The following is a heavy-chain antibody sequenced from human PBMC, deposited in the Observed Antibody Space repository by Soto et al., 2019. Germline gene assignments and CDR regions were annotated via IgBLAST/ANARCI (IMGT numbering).Heavy chain of an antibody. CDR1: GFTFDDYA. CDR3: AKAITKWGIAVAGPIDY. V-gene: IGHV3-9*01. D-gene: IGHD6-19*01. J-gene: IGHJ4*02. Sequence: PGGSLRLSCAASGFTFDDYAMHWVRQAPGKGLEWDSGISWNSGSIGYADSVKGRFTISRDNAKNSLYLQMNSLRAEDTALYYCAKAITKWGIAVAGPIDYWGQGT. CDR2: ISWNSGSI.